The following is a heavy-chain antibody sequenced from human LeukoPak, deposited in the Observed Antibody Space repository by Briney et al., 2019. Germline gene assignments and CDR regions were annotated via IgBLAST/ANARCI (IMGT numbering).Heavy chain of an antibody. J-gene: IGHJ3*01. CDR2: INHSGST. CDR3: ARHETTVTNKDAFDV. D-gene: IGHD4-17*01. Sequence: PSETLSLTCAVYGGSFSGYYWSWIRQPPGKGLEWIGEINHSGSTNYNPSLKSRVTISVDTSKNQFSLKLSSVTAADTAVYYCARHETTVTNKDAFDVWGQGTMVTVSS. V-gene: IGHV4-34*01. CDR1: GGSFSGYY.